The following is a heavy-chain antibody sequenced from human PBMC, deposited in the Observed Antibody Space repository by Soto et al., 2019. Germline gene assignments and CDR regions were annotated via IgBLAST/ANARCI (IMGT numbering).Heavy chain of an antibody. CDR2: IDPSDSQT. V-gene: IGHV5-10-1*01. J-gene: IGHJ4*02. CDR1: GYSFAGYW. Sequence: GESLKISCKGSGYSFAGYWITWVRQKPGKGLEWMGRIDPSDSQTCYSPSFRGHVTISATKSITTVFLQWSSLRASDTAMYYCARQRYDSDTGPNFQYYFDPWGQGTPVTVSS. D-gene: IGHD3-22*01. CDR3: ARQRYDSDTGPNFQYYFDP.